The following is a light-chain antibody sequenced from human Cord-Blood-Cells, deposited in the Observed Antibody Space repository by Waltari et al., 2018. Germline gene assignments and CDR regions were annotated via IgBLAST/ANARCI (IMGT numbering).Light chain of an antibody. Sequence: QSALTQPRSVSGSPGQSVTIPCTGTSSDVGGYNYFSWYQQHPGKAPKLMIYYVSKRPSGVPDRVSGSKSGNTASLTISGLQAEDEADYYCCSYAGSYVVFGGGTKLTVL. V-gene: IGLV2-11*01. CDR2: YVS. J-gene: IGLJ2*01. CDR3: CSYAGSYVV. CDR1: SSDVGGYNY.